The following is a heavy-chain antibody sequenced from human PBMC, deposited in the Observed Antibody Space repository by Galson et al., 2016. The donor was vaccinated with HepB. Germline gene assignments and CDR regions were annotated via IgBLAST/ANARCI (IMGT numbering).Heavy chain of an antibody. CDR3: ARALYLDV. Sequence: SLRLSCAASGFTFSSYAMNWVRQAPGKGLEWVSSIRGGSFNINYAESVKGRFTISRDEAENTLYLEMSSLRVEDTAVYYCARALYLDVWGQGTTVTVSS. V-gene: IGHV3-21*01. D-gene: IGHD2-21*01. CDR2: IRGGSFNI. CDR1: GFTFSSYA. J-gene: IGHJ6*02.